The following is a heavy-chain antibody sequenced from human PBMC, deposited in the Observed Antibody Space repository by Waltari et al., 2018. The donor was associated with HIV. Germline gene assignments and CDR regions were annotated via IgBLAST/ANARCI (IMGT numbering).Heavy chain of an antibody. CDR2: ISHSGST. J-gene: IGHJ4*02. CDR1: GGSSSSSNG. Sequence: QVQLQESGPGLVKPSGTLSLTCAGYGGSSSSSNGRSWVRQPPGKGLEWIGEISHSGSTNYNPSLKSRVTISVDKSKNQFSLKLSSVTAADTAVYYCARAGRSGWYVTPFTDYWGQGTLVTVSS. V-gene: IGHV4-4*02. CDR3: ARAGRSGWYVTPFTDY. D-gene: IGHD6-19*01.